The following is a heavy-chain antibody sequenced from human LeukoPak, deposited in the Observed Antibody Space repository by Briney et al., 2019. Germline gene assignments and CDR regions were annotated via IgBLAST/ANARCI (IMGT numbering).Heavy chain of an antibody. Sequence: SGRSLRLSCAASGFTFSSYGMHWVRLAPGKGLEWVAVISYDGSNKYYADSVKGRFTISRDNSKNTLYLQMNSLRAEDTAVYYCAKDGDCSSTSCYAGPYYYYGMDVWGQGTTVTVSS. CDR1: GFTFSSYG. V-gene: IGHV3-30*18. CDR3: AKDGDCSSTSCYAGPYYYYGMDV. J-gene: IGHJ6*02. CDR2: ISYDGSNK. D-gene: IGHD2-2*03.